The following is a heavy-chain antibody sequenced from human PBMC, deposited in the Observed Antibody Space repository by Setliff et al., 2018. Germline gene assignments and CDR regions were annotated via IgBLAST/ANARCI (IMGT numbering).Heavy chain of an antibody. V-gene: IGHV3-7*01. D-gene: IGHD5-12*01. CDR3: ARVDYDYVNLDY. CDR2: IKGDGSVK. J-gene: IGHJ4*02. CDR1: GFSFSNFW. Sequence: PGGSLRLSCVASGFSFSNFWMSWIRQAPGKGLEWVANIKGDGSVKYHVDSVKGRFTISRDNAKNSLYLQMNSLRAEDTAVYYCARVDYDYVNLDYWGQGTLVTVSS.